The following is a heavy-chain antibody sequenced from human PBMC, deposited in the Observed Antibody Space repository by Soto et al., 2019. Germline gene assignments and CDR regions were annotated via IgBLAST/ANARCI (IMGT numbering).Heavy chain of an antibody. Sequence: QVQLQESGPGLVKPSQTLSLTCTVSGGSISSGGYYWSWIRQHPGKGLEWIGYIYYSGSTYYNPSLKRRVTISVDTSKNQFSLKLSSVTAADTAVYYCAREDDSSGYYLDYWGQGTLVTVSS. CDR3: AREDDSSGYYLDY. V-gene: IGHV4-31*03. CDR2: IYYSGST. J-gene: IGHJ4*02. D-gene: IGHD3-22*01. CDR1: GGSISSGGYY.